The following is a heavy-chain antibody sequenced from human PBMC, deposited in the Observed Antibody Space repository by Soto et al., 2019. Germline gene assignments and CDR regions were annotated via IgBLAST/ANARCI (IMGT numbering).Heavy chain of an antibody. CDR1: GFTFSSYS. CDR3: ARVSSSWSDDDY. CDR2: ISSSSSSTI. J-gene: IGHJ4*02. Sequence: GGSLRLSCAASGFTFSSYSMNWVRQAPGKGLEWVSYISSSSSSTIYYADSVKGRFTISRDNAKNSQYLQMNSLRDEDTAVYYCARVSSSWSDDDYWGQGTLVTVSS. D-gene: IGHD6-13*01. V-gene: IGHV3-48*02.